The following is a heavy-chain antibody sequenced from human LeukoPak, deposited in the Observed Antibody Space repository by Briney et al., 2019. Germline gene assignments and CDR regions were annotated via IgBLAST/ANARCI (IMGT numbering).Heavy chain of an antibody. CDR2: INSDSSTM. Sequence: GGSLRLSCEASGFTFSSYSMNWVRQAPGKGLEWVSNINSDSSTMDYADSVKGRLSISRDSAKNPPFLQVNSLRKEDTAVDYCARDNLWAFDIWGQGTMVTVSS. V-gene: IGHV3-48*02. D-gene: IGHD3-10*01. J-gene: IGHJ3*02. CDR3: ARDNLWAFDI. CDR1: GFTFSSYS.